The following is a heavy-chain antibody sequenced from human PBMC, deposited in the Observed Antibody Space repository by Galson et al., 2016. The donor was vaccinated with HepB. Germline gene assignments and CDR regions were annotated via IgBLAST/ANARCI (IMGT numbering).Heavy chain of an antibody. D-gene: IGHD3-3*01. CDR3: ARLGSVSGVVNIPFDY. CDR2: IFSNDER. CDR1: GFSLSNARMG. J-gene: IGHJ4*02. Sequence: PALVKPTQTLTLTCNVSGFSLSNARMGVSWIRQPPGKALEWLGHIFSNDERSYSTSLRRRLTISKDTSRSQVVLTLTNMDPVDTATYYCARLGSVSGVVNIPFDYWGQGALVTVSS. V-gene: IGHV2-26*02.